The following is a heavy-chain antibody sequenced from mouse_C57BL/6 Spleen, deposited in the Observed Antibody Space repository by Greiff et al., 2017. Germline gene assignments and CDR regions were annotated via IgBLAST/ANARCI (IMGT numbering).Heavy chain of an antibody. V-gene: IGHV1-69*01. CDR2: IDPSDSYT. J-gene: IGHJ3*01. CDR3: ARYGGSSPWFAY. CDR1: GYTFTSYW. D-gene: IGHD1-1*01. Sequence: VKLQQPGAELVMPGASVKLSCKASGYTFTSYWMHWVKQRPGQGLEWIGEIDPSDSYTNYNQKFKGKSTLTVDKSSSTAYMQLSSLTSEDSAVYYCARYGGSSPWFAYWGQGTLVTVSA.